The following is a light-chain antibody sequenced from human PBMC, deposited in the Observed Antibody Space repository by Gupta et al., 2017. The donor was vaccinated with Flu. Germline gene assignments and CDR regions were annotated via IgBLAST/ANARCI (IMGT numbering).Light chain of an antibody. CDR3: QQYGNSPGT. J-gene: IGKJ1*01. Sequence: GTLSVSPGEIATLSCRASQSVSSSYLAWYQQKPGQAPRLLIYGASSRATGIPDRFSGSGSGTDFILTISRLEPEDAAVYYCQQYGNSPGTFGQGTKVEVK. CDR2: GAS. CDR1: QSVSSSY. V-gene: IGKV3-20*01.